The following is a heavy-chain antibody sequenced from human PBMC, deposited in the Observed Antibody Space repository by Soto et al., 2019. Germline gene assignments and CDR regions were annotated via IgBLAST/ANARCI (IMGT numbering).Heavy chain of an antibody. V-gene: IGHV3-74*01. D-gene: IGHD3-10*01. CDR2: IHAGGTSA. Sequence: GGSLRLSCAPSGFTFISYWMHWVRQAPGKGLVWVSRIHAGGTSATYADSVRGRFTISRDNAKNTLYLQMNSLRVEDTAVYCCARGGNRHYISSGWFDPWGQGTLVTVSS. J-gene: IGHJ5*02. CDR1: GFTFISYW. CDR3: ARGGNRHYISSGWFDP.